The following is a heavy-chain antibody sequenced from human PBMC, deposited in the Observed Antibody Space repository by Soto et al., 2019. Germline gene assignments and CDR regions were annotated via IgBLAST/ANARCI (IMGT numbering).Heavy chain of an antibody. CDR3: AHSEDTAGDIFDY. CDR2: IYWNDDK. D-gene: IGHD2-15*01. Sequence: QITLKESGPTLVKPTQTLTLTCTFSGFSLSTSGVGVGWIRQPPGKALEWLALIYWNDDKRYSPSLKSRLTRTKAPCKSQVVRTTTTMAPVDPATDYRAHSEDTAGDIFDYWGKGTLATVPS. CDR1: GFSLSTSGVG. V-gene: IGHV2-5*01. J-gene: IGHJ4*02.